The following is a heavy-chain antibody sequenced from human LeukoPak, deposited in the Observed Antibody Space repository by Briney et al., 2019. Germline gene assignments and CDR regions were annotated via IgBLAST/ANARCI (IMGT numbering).Heavy chain of an antibody. J-gene: IGHJ3*02. D-gene: IGHD6-13*01. CDR1: GFTFSSYW. CDR3: ARAGKTAAAGTGLDDAFDI. Sequence: GGSLRLSCAASGFTFSSYWMTWVRQAPGKGLEGVAFIRNDGTNKYYADSVKGRFTISRDNSKNTLYLQMNSLRAEDTAVYYCARAGKTAAAGTGLDDAFDIWGQGTMVTVSS. V-gene: IGHV3-30*02. CDR2: IRNDGTNK.